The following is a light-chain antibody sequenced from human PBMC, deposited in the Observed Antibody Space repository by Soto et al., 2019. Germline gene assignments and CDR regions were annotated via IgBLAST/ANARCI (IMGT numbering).Light chain of an antibody. CDR3: QKGHNWPLT. CDR2: YAS. Sequence: EIVMTQSPATLSVSPGERATLSCRASQSISTELAWYQQKPGQPPRLLIYYASTRATGVPARFTGSGSGSEFTLTISGLQAEDFAVYYCQKGHNWPLTFGQGTRLEI. CDR1: QSISTE. V-gene: IGKV3-15*01. J-gene: IGKJ2*01.